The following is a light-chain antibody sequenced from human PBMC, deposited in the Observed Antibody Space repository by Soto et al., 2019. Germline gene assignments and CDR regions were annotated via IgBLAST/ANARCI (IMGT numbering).Light chain of an antibody. J-gene: IGLJ2*01. Sequence: QAVLTQPPSVSGAPGQRVTISCTGSSSNIGAGYDVQWYHQLPGTAPKLLIYGNNNRPSGVPDRFSGSKSGTSASLAITGLQAEDEADYYCQSYDTSLSGVVFGGGTQLTVL. CDR3: QSYDTSLSGVV. CDR2: GNN. CDR1: SSNIGAGYD. V-gene: IGLV1-40*01.